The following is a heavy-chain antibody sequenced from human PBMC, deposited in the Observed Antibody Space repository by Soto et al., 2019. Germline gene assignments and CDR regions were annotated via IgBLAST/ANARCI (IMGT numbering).Heavy chain of an antibody. V-gene: IGHV1-2*02. CDR3: VRAHALGFSYGFDP. CDR2: INPHSGAT. CDR1: GYIFSANY. J-gene: IGHJ5*02. D-gene: IGHD3-10*01. Sequence: QVILVQSGAEVQKPGASLKVSCKASGYIFSANYIHWVRQAPGQGLEWLGWINPHSGATNYAQKFVGRVTLSADTSASTAYMVLARLKSDDTAVYSCVRAHALGFSYGFDPWGRGTLVTVSS.